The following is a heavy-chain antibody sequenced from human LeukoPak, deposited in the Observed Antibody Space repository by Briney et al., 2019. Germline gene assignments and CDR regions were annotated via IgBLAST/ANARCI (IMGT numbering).Heavy chain of an antibody. CDR3: AKDGHLNYGDYFLSAFDI. Sequence: GGSLRPSCAASGFTFSNFGMHWVRQAPGKGLEWVAVISYDGSNKYYADSVKGRFTISRDNSKNTLYLQMNSLRAEDTAVYYCAKDGHLNYGDYFLSAFDIWGQGTMVTVSS. D-gene: IGHD4-17*01. V-gene: IGHV3-30*19. CDR2: ISYDGSNK. CDR1: GFTFSNFG. J-gene: IGHJ3*02.